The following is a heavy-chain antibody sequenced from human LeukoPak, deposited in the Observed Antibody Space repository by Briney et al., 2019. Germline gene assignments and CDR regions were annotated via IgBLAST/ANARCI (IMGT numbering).Heavy chain of an antibody. J-gene: IGHJ6*02. CDR1: GFTVSSNY. Sequence: GGSLRLSCAASGFTVSSNYMSWVRQAPGKGLEWVSVIYSGGSTYYADSVKGRFTISRDNSKNTLYLQMNSLRAEDTAVYYCAGESIAVARRTYGMDVWGQGTTVTVSS. CDR2: IYSGGST. CDR3: AGESIAVARRTYGMDV. V-gene: IGHV3-66*01. D-gene: IGHD6-19*01.